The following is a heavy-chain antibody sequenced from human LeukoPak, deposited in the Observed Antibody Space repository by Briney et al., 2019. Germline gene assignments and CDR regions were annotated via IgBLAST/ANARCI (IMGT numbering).Heavy chain of an antibody. V-gene: IGHV3-66*02. CDR3: AKDRLFGSGLNGPHYYYGMDV. D-gene: IGHD1-26*01. J-gene: IGHJ6*02. CDR2: IYSGGST. CDR1: GLAVSSNY. Sequence: GGSLRLSCAASGLAVSSNYMSWVRQAPGKGLEWVSIIYSGGSTEYTDSVKGRFTISRDNSKNMVYLQMNSLRPEDTAVYYCAKDRLFGSGLNGPHYYYGMDVWGQGTTVTVSS.